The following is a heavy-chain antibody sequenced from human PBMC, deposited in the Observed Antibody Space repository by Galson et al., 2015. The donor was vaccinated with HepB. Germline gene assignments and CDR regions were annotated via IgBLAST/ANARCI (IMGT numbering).Heavy chain of an antibody. CDR1: GFTFSNAW. CDR3: STAQLSAYYYDTRGFYDYFDY. D-gene: IGHD3-22*01. Sequence: SLRLSCAASGFTFSNAWMTWVRQAPGKGLEWVGRIRSKTDGGTTDYAAPVTGRFTISRDDSINTLYLQMNSLQTEDTAVYYCSTAQLSAYYYDTRGFYDYFDYWGQGSLVTVSS. J-gene: IGHJ4*02. CDR2: IRSKTDGGTT. V-gene: IGHV3-15*01.